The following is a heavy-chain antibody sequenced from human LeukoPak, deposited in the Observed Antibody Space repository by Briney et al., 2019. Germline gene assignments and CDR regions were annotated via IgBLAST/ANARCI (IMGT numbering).Heavy chain of an antibody. Sequence: SQTLSLTCVISGDSVSSNTAAWNWIRQSPSGGLEWLGRTYYRSKWLYDYAASMNSRITVSPDTSKNQFSLQLNSVTPEDTAVYYCVREAVVTRFDYWGQGTLVTVSS. CDR3: VREAVVTRFDY. V-gene: IGHV6-1*01. CDR2: TYYRSKWLY. J-gene: IGHJ4*02. CDR1: GDSVSSNTAA. D-gene: IGHD4-23*01.